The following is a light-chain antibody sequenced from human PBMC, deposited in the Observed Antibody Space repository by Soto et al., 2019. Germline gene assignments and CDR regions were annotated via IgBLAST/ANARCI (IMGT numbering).Light chain of an antibody. CDR3: QQSYSTPST. CDR2: VAS. CDR1: QRIRNY. J-gene: IGKJ2*01. V-gene: IGKV1-39*01. Sequence: DIQMTQSPSSLSASVGDSVTITCRASQRIRNYVDWYQQKPGKAPKFLIYVASTLQSGVPSRFSGSGSGTDFTLTISRLQPEDFATYYCQQSYSTPSTFGQGTKLEIK.